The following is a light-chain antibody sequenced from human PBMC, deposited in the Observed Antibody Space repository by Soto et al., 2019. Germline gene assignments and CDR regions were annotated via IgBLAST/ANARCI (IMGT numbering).Light chain of an antibody. CDR3: QQYYNWPPIT. Sequence: IVLTQSPGTLSLSTGERATLSCRAIQSVSSSYLAWYQQKPGQAPRLLIYGASTRATGIPARFSGSGSGTEFTLTISSLQSEDFAVYYCQQYYNWPPITFGQGTRLEIK. J-gene: IGKJ5*01. V-gene: IGKV3-15*01. CDR1: QSVSSSY. CDR2: GAS.